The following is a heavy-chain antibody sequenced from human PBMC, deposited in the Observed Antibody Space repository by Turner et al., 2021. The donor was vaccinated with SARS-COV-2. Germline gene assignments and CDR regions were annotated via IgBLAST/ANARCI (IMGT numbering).Heavy chain of an antibody. CDR1: VGSISSGGYY. Sequence: QVQLQESGPGLVKPSQTLSLTCTVSVGSISSGGYYWSWIRQHPGKGLEWIGYIYYSGSTYYNPSLKSRVTISVDTSKNQFSLKLSSVTAADTAVYYCPRARTSGTNYPGDFDYWGQGTLVTVSS. D-gene: IGHD1-1*01. V-gene: IGHV4-31*03. CDR3: PRARTSGTNYPGDFDY. J-gene: IGHJ4*02. CDR2: IYYSGST.